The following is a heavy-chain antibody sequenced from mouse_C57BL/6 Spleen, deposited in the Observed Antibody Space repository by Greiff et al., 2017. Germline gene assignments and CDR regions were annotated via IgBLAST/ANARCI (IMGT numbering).Heavy chain of an antibody. CDR2: ISSGSSTI. V-gene: IGHV5-17*01. J-gene: IGHJ1*03. Sequence: EVKLVESGGGLVKPGGSLKLSCAASGFTFSDYGMHWVRQAPEKGLEWVAYISSGSSTIDYADTVKGRFTISRDNAKNTLFLQMTSLRSEDTAMYYCARMVTTRYFDVWGTGTTVTVSS. CDR3: ARMVTTRYFDV. CDR1: GFTFSDYG. D-gene: IGHD2-2*01.